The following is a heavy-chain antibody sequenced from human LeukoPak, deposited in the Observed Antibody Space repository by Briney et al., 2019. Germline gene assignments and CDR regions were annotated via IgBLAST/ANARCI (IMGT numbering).Heavy chain of an antibody. V-gene: IGHV4-31*03. J-gene: IGHJ4*02. D-gene: IGHD3-22*01. CDR3: ARDSSAYNNLDY. CDR1: GGSISSGGYY. CDR2: IHYSGST. Sequence: SETLSLTCSVSGGSISSGGYYWSWIRQHPGRGLEWIGYIHYSGSTFNNPSLKSRVTISVDSSKNQFSLRLSSATAADTAVYYCARDSSAYNNLDYWGQGTLITVSS.